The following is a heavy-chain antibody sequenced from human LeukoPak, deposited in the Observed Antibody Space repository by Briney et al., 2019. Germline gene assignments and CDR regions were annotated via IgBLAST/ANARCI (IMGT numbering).Heavy chain of an antibody. CDR1: GFTFSSYG. CDR3: ARDPSGGSYGYL. CDR2: ISYDGSNK. V-gene: IGHV3-30*03. J-gene: IGHJ5*02. Sequence: GGSLRLSCAASGFTFSSYGMHWVRQAPGKGLEWVAVISYDGSNKYYADSVKGRFTISRDNSKNTLYLQMNSLRAEDTAVYYCARDPSGGSYGYLWGQGTLVTVSS. D-gene: IGHD5-18*01.